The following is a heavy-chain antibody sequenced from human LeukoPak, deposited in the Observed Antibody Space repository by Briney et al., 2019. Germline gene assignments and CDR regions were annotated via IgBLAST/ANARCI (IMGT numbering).Heavy chain of an antibody. J-gene: IGHJ4*02. V-gene: IGHV3-33*01. Sequence: GGSLRLSCAASGFTFSSYGMHWVRQAPGKGLEWVAVIWYDESNKYYADSVKGRFTISRDNSKNTLYLQMNSLRAEDTAVYYCARPTYSGSYYWFDYWGQGTLVTVSS. CDR3: ARPTYSGSYYWFDY. D-gene: IGHD1-26*01. CDR2: IWYDESNK. CDR1: GFTFSSYG.